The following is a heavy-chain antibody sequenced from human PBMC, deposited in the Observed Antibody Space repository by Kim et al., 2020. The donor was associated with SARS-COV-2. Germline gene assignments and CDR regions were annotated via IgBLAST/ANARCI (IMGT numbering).Heavy chain of an antibody. CDR2: IKNDGSAI. Sequence: GGSLRLSCAASGFTFSSYEMNWVRQAPGKGLEWVSYIKNDGSAIYYADSVKGRFTISRDNAKNSLYLQMNSLRAEDTAVYYCARDRFGYSSGFDDYWGQGPLVPVPS. CDR3: ARDRFGYSSGFDDY. CDR1: GFTFSSYE. V-gene: IGHV3-48*03. D-gene: IGHD6-19*01. J-gene: IGHJ4*02.